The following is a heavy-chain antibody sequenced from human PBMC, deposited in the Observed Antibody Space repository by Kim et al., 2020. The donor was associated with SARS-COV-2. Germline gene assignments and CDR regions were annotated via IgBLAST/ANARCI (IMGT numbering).Heavy chain of an antibody. CDR1: GFTFTSYA. CDR2: ISGRGGDT. V-gene: IGHV3-23*01. CDR3: AKGLEVGPNIVLGTPFES. Sequence: GGSLRLSCAVSGFTFTSYAMSWVRQAPGKGLEWVSTISGRGGDTNYADSLKGRFTVSRDNSKKTLYLQTSSLRADDTAVYYCAKGLEVGPNIVLGTPFESWGRGTVVTVSS. D-gene: IGHD5-12*01. J-gene: IGHJ4*02.